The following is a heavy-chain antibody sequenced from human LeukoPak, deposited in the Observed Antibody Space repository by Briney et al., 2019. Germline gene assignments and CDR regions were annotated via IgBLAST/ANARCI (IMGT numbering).Heavy chain of an antibody. D-gene: IGHD3-22*01. CDR3: ARRYYYDSSGYYNYYYMDV. CDR1: GGSISSYH. Sequence: SETLSLTCTVSGGSISSYHWSWIRQPPGKGLEWIGYIYYSGSTNYNPSLKSRVTISVDTSKNQFSLKLSSVTAADTAVYYCARRYYYDSSGYYNYYYMDVWGKGTTDTVSS. CDR2: IYYSGST. J-gene: IGHJ6*03. V-gene: IGHV4-59*08.